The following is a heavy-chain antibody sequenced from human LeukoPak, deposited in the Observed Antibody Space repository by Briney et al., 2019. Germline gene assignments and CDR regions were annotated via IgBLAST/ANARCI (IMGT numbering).Heavy chain of an antibody. D-gene: IGHD3-22*01. CDR3: AGGLVHDTSGYYSDY. CDR2: INSDGSST. J-gene: IGHJ4*02. V-gene: IGHV3-74*01. CDR1: GFTFSAFW. Sequence: PGRSLRLSSAASGFTFSAFWMHWVRQAPGKWLVWVSRINSDGSSTTYADSVKGRFTVSRDTAKNTLYLKMDSLRAEVSAVYYCAGGLVHDTSGYYSDYWGQGILVTVSS.